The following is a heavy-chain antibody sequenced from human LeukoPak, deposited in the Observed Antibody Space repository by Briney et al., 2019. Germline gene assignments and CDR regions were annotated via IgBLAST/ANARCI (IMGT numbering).Heavy chain of an antibody. CDR1: GFTFSNYW. CDR3: ARDFQASGDY. CDR2: INTDGSGT. D-gene: IGHD6-19*01. Sequence: GGPLRLSCAVCGFTFSNYWMNWVRQAPGKGLVWVSRINTDGSGTYYAVSVKGRFTISRDNAKNTLYMQMNSLRGEDTAVYYCARDFQASGDYWGQGTLVTVSS. V-gene: IGHV3-74*01. J-gene: IGHJ4*02.